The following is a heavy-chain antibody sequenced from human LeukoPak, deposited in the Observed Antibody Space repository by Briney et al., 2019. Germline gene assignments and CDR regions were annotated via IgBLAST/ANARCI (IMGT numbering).Heavy chain of an antibody. CDR3: ARSRGIYDSSGYYYESGAFDI. D-gene: IGHD3-22*01. CDR2: IYYSGST. Sequence: SETLSLTCTVSGGSISSSSYYWGWIRQPPGKGLEWIGSIYYSGSTYYNPSLKSRVTISVDRSKNQFSLKLSSVTAADTAVYYCARSRGIYDSSGYYYESGAFDIWGQGTMVTVSS. J-gene: IGHJ3*02. V-gene: IGHV4-39*07. CDR1: GGSISSSSYY.